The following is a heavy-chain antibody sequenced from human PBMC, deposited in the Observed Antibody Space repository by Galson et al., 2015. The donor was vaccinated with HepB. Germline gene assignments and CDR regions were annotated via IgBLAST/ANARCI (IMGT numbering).Heavy chain of an antibody. CDR3: ARCKLQWLDKYYFDY. Sequence: SLRLSCAASGFTVSSNHMSWVRQAPGKGLEWVSVIYSGGSTYYADSVKGRFTISRDNSKNTLYLQMNSLRAEDTAVYYCARCKLQWLDKYYFDYWGQGTLVTVSS. CDR2: IYSGGST. J-gene: IGHJ4*02. D-gene: IGHD6-19*01. CDR1: GFTVSSNH. V-gene: IGHV3-53*01.